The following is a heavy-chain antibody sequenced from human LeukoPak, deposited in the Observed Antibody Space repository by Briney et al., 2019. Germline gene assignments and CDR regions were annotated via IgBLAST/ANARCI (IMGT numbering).Heavy chain of an antibody. CDR3: ARGPLEQLGAFDI. V-gene: IGHV1-2*02. D-gene: IGHD6-6*01. J-gene: IGHJ3*02. Sequence: ASVKVSCKASGYTFTGYYMHWVRQAPGQGLEWMGWINPNSGGTNYAQKFQGRVTMTRDTSISTAYMELNRLRSDDTAVYYCARGPLEQLGAFDIWGQGTMVTVSS. CDR1: GYTFTGYY. CDR2: INPNSGGT.